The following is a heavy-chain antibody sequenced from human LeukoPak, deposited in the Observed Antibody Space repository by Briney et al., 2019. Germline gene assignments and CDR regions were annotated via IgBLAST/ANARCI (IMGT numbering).Heavy chain of an antibody. D-gene: IGHD3-3*01. CDR1: GGSISSGGYY. CDR2: IYYSGST. Sequence: PSETLSLTCTVSGGSISSGGYYWSWIRQHPGKGLEWIGYIYYSGSTYYNPSLKSRVTISVDTSKNQFSMKLTSVTAADTAVYYCARHPDWSGYYRWFDLWGQETLVTVSS. V-gene: IGHV4-31*03. CDR3: ARHPDWSGYYRWFDL. J-gene: IGHJ5*02.